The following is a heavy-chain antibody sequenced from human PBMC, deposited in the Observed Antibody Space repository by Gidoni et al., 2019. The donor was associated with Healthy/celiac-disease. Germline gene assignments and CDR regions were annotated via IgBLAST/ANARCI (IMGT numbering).Heavy chain of an antibody. CDR3: TPQGDFWSGGPLGY. CDR2: IRSKAYGGTT. Sequence: EVQLVESGGGLVQPGRSLRLSCTASGFTFGDYAMSWFRQAPGKGLEWVGFIRSKAYGGTTEYAASVKGRFTISRDDSKSIAYLQMNSLKTEDTAVYYCTPQGDFWSGGPLGYWGQGTLVTVSS. V-gene: IGHV3-49*03. CDR1: GFTFGDYA. J-gene: IGHJ4*02. D-gene: IGHD3-3*01.